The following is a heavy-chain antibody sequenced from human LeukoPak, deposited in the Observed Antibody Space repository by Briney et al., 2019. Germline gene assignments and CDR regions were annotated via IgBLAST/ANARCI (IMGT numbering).Heavy chain of an antibody. CDR2: INPNSGGT. CDR3: AREGGRGYSYGTAEYYMDV. D-gene: IGHD5-18*01. CDR1: GYTFTGYY. V-gene: IGHV1-2*02. Sequence: ASVKVSCKASGYTFTGYYMHWVRQAPGQGLEWMGWINPNSGGTNYAQKFQGRVTMTRDTSISTAYMELSKLRSDDTAVYYCAREGGRGYSYGTAEYYMDVWGKGTTVTVSS. J-gene: IGHJ6*03.